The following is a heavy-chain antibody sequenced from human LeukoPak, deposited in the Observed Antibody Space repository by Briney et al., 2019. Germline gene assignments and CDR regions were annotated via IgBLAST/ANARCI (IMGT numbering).Heavy chain of an antibody. Sequence: GGSLRLSCAASGFIFSDYYMSWIRQAPGKGLEWVSYISSSGSTIYYADSVKGRFTISRDNAKNSLCLQMNSLRAEDTAVYYCAGNPDIVVVPAVHPGVWFDPWGQGTLVTVSS. D-gene: IGHD2-2*01. V-gene: IGHV3-11*01. CDR1: GFIFSDYY. J-gene: IGHJ5*02. CDR2: ISSSGSTI. CDR3: AGNPDIVVVPAVHPGVWFDP.